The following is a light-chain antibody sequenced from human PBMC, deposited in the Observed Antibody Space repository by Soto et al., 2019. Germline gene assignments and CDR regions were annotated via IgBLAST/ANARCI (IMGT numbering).Light chain of an antibody. CDR1: SSDVGGYND. CDR3: SSYTSSSTVV. CDR2: DVS. J-gene: IGLJ2*01. V-gene: IGLV2-14*01. Sequence: QSALTQPASVSGSPGQSITISCTGTSSDVGGYNDVSWYQQHPGKAPKLMIYDVSNRPSGVSNRFSGSKSGNTASLTISGLQAEDEDDYYGSSYTSSSTVVFGVGTKLTVL.